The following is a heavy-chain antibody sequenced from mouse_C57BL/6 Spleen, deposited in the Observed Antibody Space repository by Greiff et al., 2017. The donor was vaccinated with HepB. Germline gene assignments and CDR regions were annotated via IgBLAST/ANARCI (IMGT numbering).Heavy chain of an antibody. Sequence: VQLQQSGPVLVKPGASVKMSCKASGYTFTDYYMNWVKQSHGKSLEWIGVINPYNGGTSYNQKFKGKATLTVDKSSSTAYMELNSLTSEDSAVYYCARKMRVYYFDYWGQGTTLTVSS. V-gene: IGHV1-19*01. CDR3: ARKMRVYYFDY. J-gene: IGHJ2*01. CDR1: GYTFTDYY. CDR2: INPYNGGT.